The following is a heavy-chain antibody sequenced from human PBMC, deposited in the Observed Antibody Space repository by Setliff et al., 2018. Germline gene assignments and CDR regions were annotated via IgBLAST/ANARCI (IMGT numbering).Heavy chain of an antibody. Sequence: SETLSLTCTVSGGSISTGDYYWSWIRLPPGKGLEWIGYIYYDGDSYYNPSLKSRVTISVDRSKNQFSLQVASVTAADSAVYYCATWGYHASTGYYFDYWGQGTLVTVSS. CDR2: IYYDGDS. D-gene: IGHD3-22*01. CDR3: ATWGYHASTGYYFDY. CDR1: GGSISTGDYY. V-gene: IGHV4-30-4*01. J-gene: IGHJ4*02.